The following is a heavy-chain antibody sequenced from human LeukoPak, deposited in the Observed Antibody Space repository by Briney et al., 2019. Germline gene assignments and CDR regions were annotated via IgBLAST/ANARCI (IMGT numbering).Heavy chain of an antibody. CDR1: GGSISSYY. D-gene: IGHD3-9*01. J-gene: IGHJ2*01. CDR2: IYSSGST. V-gene: IGHV4-4*07. Sequence: SETLSLTCTVPGGSISSYYWSWIRQPAGKGLEWIGRIYSSGSTYYNPSLKSRVTMSVDTSKNQFSLKLSSVTAADTAVYYCARGRLRYFDWLPISDWYFDLWGRGTLVTVSS. CDR3: ARGRLRYFDWLPISDWYFDL.